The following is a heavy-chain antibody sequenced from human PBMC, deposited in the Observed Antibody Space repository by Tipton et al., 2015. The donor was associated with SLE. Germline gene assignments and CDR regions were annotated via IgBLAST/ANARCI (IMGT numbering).Heavy chain of an antibody. CDR2: ISGSGGST. D-gene: IGHD5-18*01. J-gene: IGHJ3*02. CDR1: GFTVSSNY. Sequence: SLRLSCAASGFTVSSNYMSWVRQAPGKGLEWVSAISGSGGSTYYADSVKGRFTISRDNSKNTLYLQMNSLRAEDTAVYYCAREGYDAFDIWGQGTMVTVSS. V-gene: IGHV3-23*01. CDR3: AREGYDAFDI.